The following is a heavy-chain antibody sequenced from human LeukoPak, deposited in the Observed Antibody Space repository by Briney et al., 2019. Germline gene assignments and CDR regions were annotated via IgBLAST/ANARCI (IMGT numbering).Heavy chain of an antibody. V-gene: IGHV3-7*01. CDR2: IKQDGSEK. CDR1: GLTFSSYW. D-gene: IGHD5-12*01. CDR3: AKEDGGYDQVYFDY. J-gene: IGHJ4*02. Sequence: GGSLRLSCAASGLTFSSYWISWVRQAPGKGLEWVANIKQDGSEKYYVDSVKGRFTISRDNAMNSLYLQMNSLRAEDTAVYYCAKEDGGYDQVYFDYWGQGTLVTVSS.